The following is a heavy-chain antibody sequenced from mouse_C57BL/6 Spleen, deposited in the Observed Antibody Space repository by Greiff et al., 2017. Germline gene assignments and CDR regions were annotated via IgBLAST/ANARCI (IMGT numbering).Heavy chain of an antibody. J-gene: IGHJ4*01. CDR3: ARHGVAGYCPYAMDY. V-gene: IGHV5-12*01. D-gene: IGHD2-3*01. CDR2: ISNGGGST. Sequence: EVKLVESGGGLVQPGGSLKLSCAASGFTFSDYYMYWVRQTPEKRLEWVAYISNGGGSTYYPDTVKGRFTISRDNAKNTLYLQMSRLKSEDTALYYCARHGVAGYCPYAMDYWGQGTSVTVSS. CDR1: GFTFSDYY.